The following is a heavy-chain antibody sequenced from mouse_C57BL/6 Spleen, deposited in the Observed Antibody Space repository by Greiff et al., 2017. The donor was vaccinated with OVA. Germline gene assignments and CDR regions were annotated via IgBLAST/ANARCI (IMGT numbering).Heavy chain of an antibody. D-gene: IGHD1-1*01. Sequence: VQLQQPGAELVKPGASVKMSCKASGYTFTSYWITWVKQRPGQGLEWIGDIYPGSGSTNYNEKFKSKATLTVDTSSSTAYMQLSSLTSEDSAVCYCARGGYGSSLGYAMDYWGQGTSVTVSS. CDR2: IYPGSGST. CDR3: ARGGYGSSLGYAMDY. J-gene: IGHJ4*01. CDR1: GYTFTSYW. V-gene: IGHV1-55*01.